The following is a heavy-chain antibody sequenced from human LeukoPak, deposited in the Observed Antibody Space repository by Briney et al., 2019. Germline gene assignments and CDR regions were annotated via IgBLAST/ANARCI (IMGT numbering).Heavy chain of an antibody. D-gene: IGHD3-10*01. J-gene: IGHJ6*02. CDR2: INPNSGGT. CDR1: GYTFTCYY. Sequence: ASVKVSFKASGYTFTCYYMHWVRQAPGQGLEWMGWINPNSGGTNYAQKFQGRVTMTRGRSIRTAYMELSRLRSDDTAVYYCARFHGSGADGMDVWGQGTTVTVSS. CDR3: ARFHGSGADGMDV. V-gene: IGHV1-2*02.